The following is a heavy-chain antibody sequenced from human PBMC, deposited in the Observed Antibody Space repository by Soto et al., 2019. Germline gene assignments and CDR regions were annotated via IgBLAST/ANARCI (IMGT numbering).Heavy chain of an antibody. D-gene: IGHD1-26*01. Sequence: GGSLRLSCAASGFTFNTYAMNWVRQAPGKGLEWVSVISGGGGSTYYADSVKGRFTISRDNSRNPLYLQMNSLRAEDTAVYYCARPGIVGATRWFDPWGQGTLVTVSS. CDR1: GFTFNTYA. CDR3: ARPGIVGATRWFDP. V-gene: IGHV3-23*01. CDR2: ISGGGGST. J-gene: IGHJ5*02.